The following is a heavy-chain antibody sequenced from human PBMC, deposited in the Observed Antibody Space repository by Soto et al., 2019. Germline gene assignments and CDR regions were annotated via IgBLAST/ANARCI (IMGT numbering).Heavy chain of an antibody. CDR1: GFTVSSNY. CDR3: AIGFREVRIAAAGTGAFDI. Sequence: EVQLVESGGGLIQPGGSLRLSCAASGFTVSSNYMSWVRQAPGKGLEWVSVIYSGGSTYYADSVKGRFTISRDNSKNTLYLQMNSLRAEDTAVYYCAIGFREVRIAAAGTGAFDIWGQGTMVTVSS. D-gene: IGHD6-13*01. J-gene: IGHJ3*02. CDR2: IYSGGST. V-gene: IGHV3-53*01.